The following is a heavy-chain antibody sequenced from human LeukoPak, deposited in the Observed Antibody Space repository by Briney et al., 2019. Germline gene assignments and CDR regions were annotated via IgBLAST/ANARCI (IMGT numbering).Heavy chain of an antibody. CDR1: GGSFSGYY. D-gene: IGHD6-13*01. CDR3: ARGLSIGYSSSWYAPAPFDAFDI. Sequence: ETLSLTCAVYGGSFSGYYWSWIRQPPGKGLEWIGEVNHSGSTNYNPSLKSRVTISVDTSKNQFSLKLSSVTAADTAVYYCARGLSIGYSSSWYAPAPFDAFDIWGQGTMVTVSS. J-gene: IGHJ3*02. V-gene: IGHV4-34*01. CDR2: VNHSGST.